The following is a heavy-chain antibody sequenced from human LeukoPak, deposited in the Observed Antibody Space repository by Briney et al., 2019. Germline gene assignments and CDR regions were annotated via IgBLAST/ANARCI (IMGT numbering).Heavy chain of an antibody. Sequence: PSETLSLTCTVSGGSISSYYWSWVRQPPGKGLEWIGYIYYSGSTNYSPSLKSRVTISVDTSKNQFSLKLSSVTAADTAVYYCARHREYSYGYDYGMDVWGQGTTVTVSS. CDR1: GGSISSYY. D-gene: IGHD5-18*01. CDR2: IYYSGST. J-gene: IGHJ6*02. V-gene: IGHV4-59*08. CDR3: ARHREYSYGYDYGMDV.